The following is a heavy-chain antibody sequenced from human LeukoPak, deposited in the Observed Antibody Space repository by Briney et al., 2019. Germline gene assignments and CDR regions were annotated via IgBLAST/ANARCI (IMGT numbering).Heavy chain of an antibody. J-gene: IGHJ4*02. CDR1: GFTFYNYD. D-gene: IGHD3-22*01. V-gene: IGHV3-33*01. CDR2: IRYDGSTQ. CDR3: AREGYYYDSTGYQYYFDN. Sequence: PGGSLRLSCEASGFTFYNYDIHWVRQAPGKVLEWVAVIRYDGSTQYYADYVKGRFTISRDNSKSTLSLQMNSLRAEDTAVYYCAREGYYYDSTGYQYYFDNWGQGTLVTVSS.